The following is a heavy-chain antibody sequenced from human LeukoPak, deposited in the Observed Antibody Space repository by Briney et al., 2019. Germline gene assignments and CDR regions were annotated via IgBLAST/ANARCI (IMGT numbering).Heavy chain of an antibody. J-gene: IGHJ6*03. Sequence: ASVKVSCKASGYTFTSYAMNWVRQAPGRGLEWMGWINTNTGNPTYALGFTGRFVFSLDTSVSTAYLQISSLKAEDTAVYYCARETHPYYYYYYMDVWGKGTTVTVSS. V-gene: IGHV7-4-1*02. CDR2: INTNTGNP. CDR1: GYTFTSYA. CDR3: ARETHPYYYYYYMDV.